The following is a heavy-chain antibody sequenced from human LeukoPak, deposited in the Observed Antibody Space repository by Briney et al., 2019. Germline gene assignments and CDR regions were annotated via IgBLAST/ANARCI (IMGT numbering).Heavy chain of an antibody. J-gene: IGHJ4*02. CDR1: GFRFSNYA. D-gene: IGHD4-17*01. CDR2: IWYDGSNK. Sequence: GGSLRLSCAASGFRFSNYAMSWVRQAPGKGLEWVAVIWYDGSNKYYADSVKGRFTISRDNSKNTLYLQMNSLRAEDTAVYYCARVPRHTVTNYYFDYWGQGTLVTVSS. V-gene: IGHV3-33*08. CDR3: ARVPRHTVTNYYFDY.